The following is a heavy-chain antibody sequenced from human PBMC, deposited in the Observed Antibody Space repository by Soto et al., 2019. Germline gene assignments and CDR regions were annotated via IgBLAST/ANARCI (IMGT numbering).Heavy chain of an antibody. V-gene: IGHV4-59*01. J-gene: IGHJ3*02. CDR1: GGSINSYY. CDR2: IYYSGST. CDR3: ERVPWKWLGGYAFDI. Sequence: SETLSLTCTVSGGSINSYYWSWIRQPPGKGLEWLGYIYYSGSTNYTPSLKSRATISVDTSKNQFTLKLSSVTAADTDVYYCERVPWKWLGGYAFDIWGQGTMV. D-gene: IGHD6-19*01.